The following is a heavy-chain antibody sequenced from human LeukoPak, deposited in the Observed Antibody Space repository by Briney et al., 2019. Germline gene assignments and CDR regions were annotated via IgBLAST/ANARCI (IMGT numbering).Heavy chain of an antibody. Sequence: SVKVSCKASGGTFSSYAISWVRQAPGQGLEWMGRIIPILGIANYAQKFQGRVTITADKSTSTAYMELSSLRSEDTAVYYCAREVVVAANLDYWGQGTLVTVSS. CDR3: AREVVVAANLDY. V-gene: IGHV1-69*04. J-gene: IGHJ4*02. D-gene: IGHD2-15*01. CDR2: IIPILGIA. CDR1: GGTFSSYA.